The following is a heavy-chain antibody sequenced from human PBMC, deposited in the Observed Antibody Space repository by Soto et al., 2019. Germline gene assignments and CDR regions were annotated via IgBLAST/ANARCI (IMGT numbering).Heavy chain of an antibody. J-gene: IGHJ4*02. V-gene: IGHV1-3*01. D-gene: IGHD6-19*01. Sequence: QVQLVHSGAEVKKPGASVKVSCKASGYTFIRYAMHWVRQAPGQRLEWMGWINAGNGNTKYSQKFQGRVTITTDTSASTAYMELSSLRSEDTAVYYCARDGAVAGDSNFDYWGQGTLVTVSS. CDR2: INAGNGNT. CDR3: ARDGAVAGDSNFDY. CDR1: GYTFIRYA.